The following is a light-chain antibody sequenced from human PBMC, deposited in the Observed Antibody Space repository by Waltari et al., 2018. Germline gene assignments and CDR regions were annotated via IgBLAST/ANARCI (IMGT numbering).Light chain of an antibody. CDR3: CSYANSKWV. V-gene: IGLV2-11*01. J-gene: IGLJ3*02. Sequence: QSVLTQPRSVSGSPGQSVAISCTGTSSDVGGYDYVSWYQQYPGKAPKVMIYGVYKRPSGVPDRFSGSKSGNTAPLSISGLQAEDEADYYCCSYANSKWVFGGGTKLTVL. CDR2: GVY. CDR1: SSDVGGYDY.